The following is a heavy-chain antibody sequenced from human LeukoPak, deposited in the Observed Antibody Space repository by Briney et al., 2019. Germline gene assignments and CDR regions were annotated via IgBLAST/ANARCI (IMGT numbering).Heavy chain of an antibody. CDR2: INPNSGGT. CDR1: GYTFTGYY. D-gene: IGHD2-15*01. V-gene: IGHV1-2*02. J-gene: IGHJ4*02. CDR3: AKPTGLFDRKRRGYCSGGSCLRAQYYFDY. Sequence: ASVKVSCKASGYTFTGYYMHWVRQAPGQGLEWMGWINPNSGGTNYAQKFQGRVTMTRDTSISTAYMELSRLRSDDTAVYYCAKPTGLFDRKRRGYCSGGSCLRAQYYFDYWGQGTLVTVSS.